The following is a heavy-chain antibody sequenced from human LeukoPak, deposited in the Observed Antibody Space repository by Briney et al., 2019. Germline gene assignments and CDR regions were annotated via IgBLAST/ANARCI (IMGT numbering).Heavy chain of an antibody. CDR3: ARVGDIVATIDNWFDP. CDR1: GYTFSSYG. D-gene: IGHD5-12*01. CDR2: ISAYNGNT. J-gene: IGHJ5*02. V-gene: IGHV1-18*01. Sequence: ASVKVSCKASGYTFSSYGISWVRQAPGQGLEWMGWISAYNGNTNYAQKLQGRATMTTDASTNTAYMELRSLRSDDTAVYYCARVGDIVATIDNWFDPWGQGTLVTVSS.